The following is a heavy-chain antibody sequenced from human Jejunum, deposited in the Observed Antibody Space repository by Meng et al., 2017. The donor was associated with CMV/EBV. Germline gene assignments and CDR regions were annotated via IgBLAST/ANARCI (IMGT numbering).Heavy chain of an antibody. CDR2: IYADGST. D-gene: IGHD5-18*01. CDR3: ARTVGYTYGLGN. J-gene: IGHJ4*02. V-gene: IGHV3-53*01. CDR1: GFTSSSNY. Sequence: VRRVGSGEPCVKLGESLRLYCAAYGFTSSSNYMSWVRQAPGKGLEWVSHIYADGSTYYADSVKGRFTISRDNPKNTLYLQMNTLRAEDTAVFYCARTVGYTYGLGNWGQGTLVTVSS.